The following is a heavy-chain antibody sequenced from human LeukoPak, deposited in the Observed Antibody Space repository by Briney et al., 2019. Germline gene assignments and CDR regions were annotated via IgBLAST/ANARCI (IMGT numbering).Heavy chain of an antibody. Sequence: ASVKVSCKASGYTFTGYYMHWVRQAPGQGLEWMGWINPNSGGTNYAQKFQGRVTMTRDTSISTAYMELSRLRSDDTAVYYCARDLLAYCGSDCYSDYWGQGTLVTVSS. V-gene: IGHV1-2*02. J-gene: IGHJ4*02. CDR3: ARDLLAYCGSDCYSDY. D-gene: IGHD2-21*02. CDR2: INPNSGGT. CDR1: GYTFTGYY.